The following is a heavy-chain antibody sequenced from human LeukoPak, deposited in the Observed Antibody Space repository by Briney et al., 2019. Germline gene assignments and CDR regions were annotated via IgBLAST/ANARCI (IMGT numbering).Heavy chain of an antibody. CDR1: GFTFSGPA. CDR3: TRRASHYYDSSGYV. D-gene: IGHD3-22*01. V-gene: IGHV3-73*01. CDR2: IRSKANSYVT. J-gene: IGHJ4*02. Sequence: GGSLRLSCAAAGFTFSGPAMHWVRQASGKGLEWVGRIRSKANSYVTAYAASVKGRFTISRDDSKNTAYLQMNSMKTEDTAVYYCTRRASHYYDSSGYVRGQGTLVTVSS.